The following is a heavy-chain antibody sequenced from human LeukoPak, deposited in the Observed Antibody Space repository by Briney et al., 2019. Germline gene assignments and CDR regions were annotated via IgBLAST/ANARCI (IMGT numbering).Heavy chain of an antibody. CDR3: AREGDYGHAFDI. CDR1: GYSISTGYY. D-gene: IGHD4-17*01. Sequence: SETLSLTCSVSGYSISTGYYSVWIRQSPGKGLEWIGSIYHSGKTYFNPSLKSRVTISVDTSKNQFSLKLSSVTAADTAVYYCAREGDYGHAFDIWGQGTMVTVSS. CDR2: IYHSGKT. V-gene: IGHV4-38-2*02. J-gene: IGHJ3*02.